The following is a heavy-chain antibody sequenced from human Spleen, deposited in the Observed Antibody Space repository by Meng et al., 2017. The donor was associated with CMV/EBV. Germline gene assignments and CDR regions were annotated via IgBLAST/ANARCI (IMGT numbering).Heavy chain of an antibody. CDR2: INPNPNTGGT. CDR1: GYTFIGYY. Sequence: ASVKVSCKASGYTFIGYYIHWVRQAPGQGLEWMGWINPNPNTGGTINAQKFQGRVTMTRDMSTSTAYMELRRLRSDDTAVYYCARGRIAAAGTFYYFDYWGQGTLVTVSS. J-gene: IGHJ4*02. V-gene: IGHV1-2*02. D-gene: IGHD6-13*01. CDR3: ARGRIAAAGTFYYFDY.